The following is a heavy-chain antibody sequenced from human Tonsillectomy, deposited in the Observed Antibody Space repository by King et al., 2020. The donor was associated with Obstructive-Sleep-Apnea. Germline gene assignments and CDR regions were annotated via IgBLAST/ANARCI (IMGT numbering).Heavy chain of an antibody. CDR1: GFTFSSYG. CDR3: AKEITIFGVVITHRMDV. Sequence: VQLVESGGGVVQPGRSLRLSCAASGFTFSSYGMHWVRQAPGQGLEWVAVIWYDGSNKDYADSVKGRFTISRDNSKNTLYLQMNSLRAEDTAVYYCAKEITIFGVVITHRMDVWGQGTTVTVSS. CDR2: IWYDGSNK. D-gene: IGHD3-3*01. V-gene: IGHV3-33*06. J-gene: IGHJ6*02.